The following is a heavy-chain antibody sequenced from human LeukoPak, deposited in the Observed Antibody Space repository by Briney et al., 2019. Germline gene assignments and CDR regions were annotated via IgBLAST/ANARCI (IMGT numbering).Heavy chain of an antibody. D-gene: IGHD6-19*01. CDR3: AGGGGAVAGNDY. J-gene: IGHJ4*02. CDR1: GYTFTSFD. Sequence: GALVKVSCKASGYTFTSFDINWVRQATGQGLEWMGWMNPNSGDAGSVQKFQGRVTMTKNTAISTAYMELSSLSSEDTAVYYCAGGGGAVAGNDYWGQGPLVTVPS. CDR2: MNPNSGDA. V-gene: IGHV1-8*01.